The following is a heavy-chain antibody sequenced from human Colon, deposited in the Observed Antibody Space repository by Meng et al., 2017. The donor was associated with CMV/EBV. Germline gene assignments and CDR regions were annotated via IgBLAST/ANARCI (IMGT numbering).Heavy chain of an antibody. CDR3: TRLKYFDSENQNPSFDL. CDR2: INPNRCGT. CDR1: GYTFTDNY. D-gene: IGHD3-9*01. J-gene: IGHJ4*02. Sequence: QFHLVLSGAEVQKPGGSVKVSCKAAGYTFTDNYMHWVRQAPGQGLEWMGWINPNRCGTNYAQKFQGRVTLTRDTSITTAYMELTSLTSDDTAVYFCTRLKYFDSENQNPSFDLWGQGTLVTVSS. V-gene: IGHV1-2*02.